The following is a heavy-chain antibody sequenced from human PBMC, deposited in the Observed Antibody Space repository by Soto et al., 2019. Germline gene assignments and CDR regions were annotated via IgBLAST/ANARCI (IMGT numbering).Heavy chain of an antibody. CDR3: AKDWYEDY. CDR1: GFTFSTYA. CDR2: INTAGTT. V-gene: IGHV3-23*01. D-gene: IGHD6-13*01. J-gene: IGHJ4*02. Sequence: EVQLLESGGGLVQPGGSLRLSCAASGFTFSTYAMTWVRQAPGKGLEWLSAINTAGTTYYADSVKGRFTISRDNAKNTLYLQMVGLRAEDTALYYCAKDWYEDYWGQGTLVTVSS.